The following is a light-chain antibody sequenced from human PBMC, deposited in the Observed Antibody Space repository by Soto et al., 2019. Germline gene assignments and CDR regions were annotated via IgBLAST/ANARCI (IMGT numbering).Light chain of an antibody. CDR3: YTYAGGSTYL. Sequence: QSVLTQPAXVSGSPGQSITISCTGTSSDVGSYSLLSWYQHHPGKAPKLIIYEDIKGPSGVSNRFSGSKSGNTASLRISGLQAEDEADYYCYTYAGGSTYLFGTGTKVTVL. CDR2: EDI. J-gene: IGLJ1*01. CDR1: SSDVGSYSL. V-gene: IGLV2-23*01.